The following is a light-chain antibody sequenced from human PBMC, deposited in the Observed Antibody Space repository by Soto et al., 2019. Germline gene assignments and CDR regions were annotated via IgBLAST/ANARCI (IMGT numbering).Light chain of an antibody. J-gene: IGKJ1*01. CDR1: QNVNSW. Sequence: DIQMTQSPSTLSASGGVRVTITCRASQNVNSWLAWYQQKPGKAPKLLIYKASSLESGVPSSFSGSGSGTEFILPISSLQPDDFATYYCQQYNSYSPWTFGQGTKVDIK. V-gene: IGKV1-5*03. CDR3: QQYNSYSPWT. CDR2: KAS.